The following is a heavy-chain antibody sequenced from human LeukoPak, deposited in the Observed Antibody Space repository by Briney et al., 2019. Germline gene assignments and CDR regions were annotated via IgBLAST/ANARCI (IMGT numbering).Heavy chain of an antibody. J-gene: IGHJ5*01. CDR3: ARAYQPLGGLSFPDS. D-gene: IGHD3-16*02. Sequence: GASVKVSCKASGYTFTSYAMNWVRQAPGQGLEWMGWINTNTGNPTYAQGFTGRFVCSLDTSVSTAYLQISSLRAEDTAFYYCARAYQPLGGLSFPDSWGQGTLVTVSS. CDR2: INTNTGNP. CDR1: GYTFTSYA. V-gene: IGHV7-4-1*02.